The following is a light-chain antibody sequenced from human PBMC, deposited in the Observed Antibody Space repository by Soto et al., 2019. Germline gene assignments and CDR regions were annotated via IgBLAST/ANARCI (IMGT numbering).Light chain of an antibody. CDR3: QQYDNWPPT. CDR1: QSMGSN. J-gene: IGKJ4*02. CDR2: GAS. Sequence: EIVMTQSPATLSVSPGERATLSCRASQSMGSNLAWYQQRPGQGPRLLIYGASTRATGIPARFRGSGSGTEFTLNVNGLQSEDFVGYYCQQYDNWPPTFGGGAKVEIK. V-gene: IGKV3-15*01.